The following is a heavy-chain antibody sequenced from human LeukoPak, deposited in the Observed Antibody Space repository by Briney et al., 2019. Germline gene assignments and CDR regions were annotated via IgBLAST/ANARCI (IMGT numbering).Heavy chain of an antibody. Sequence: GGSLRLSCAASGFSFSDYYMSWVRQAPGKGLEWVSYISSSGTQTSYADSVKGRFTISRDNAKNSLYLQMNSLRAEDTAVYYCARQTRYFDWLLAYYFDYWGQGSLVTVSS. CDR1: GFSFSDYY. J-gene: IGHJ4*02. CDR2: ISSSGTQT. CDR3: ARQTRYFDWLLAYYFDY. V-gene: IGHV3-11*06. D-gene: IGHD3-9*01.